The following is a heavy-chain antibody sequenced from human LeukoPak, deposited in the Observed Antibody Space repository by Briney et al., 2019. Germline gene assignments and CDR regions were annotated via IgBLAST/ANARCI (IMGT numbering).Heavy chain of an antibody. V-gene: IGHV3-66*01. CDR3: AELGITMIGGV. CDR2: IYSGGST. J-gene: IGHJ6*04. CDR1: EFSIGSNY. D-gene: IGHD3-10*02. Sequence: GGSLRLSCAASEFSIGSNYMTWVRQAPGKGLEWVSLIYSGGSTYYADSVKGRFTISRDNSKNTLYLQMNSLRAEDTAVYYCAELGITMIGGVWGKGTTVTISS.